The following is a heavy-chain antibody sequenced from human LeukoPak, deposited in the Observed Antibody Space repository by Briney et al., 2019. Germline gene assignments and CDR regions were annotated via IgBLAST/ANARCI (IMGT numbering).Heavy chain of an antibody. J-gene: IGHJ4*02. V-gene: IGHV3-64D*08. Sequence: PGGSLRLSCSASGFNFNNYAMNCVRQAPGKGLEYVSAISSNGGSTYYADSVKGRCTISRDNSKNTLYLQMSSLRAEDTAVYYCARTEGSGWIRFRSDPRPFDYWGQGTLVTVSS. CDR2: ISSNGGST. CDR1: GFNFNNYA. D-gene: IGHD6-19*01. CDR3: ARTEGSGWIRFRSDPRPFDY.